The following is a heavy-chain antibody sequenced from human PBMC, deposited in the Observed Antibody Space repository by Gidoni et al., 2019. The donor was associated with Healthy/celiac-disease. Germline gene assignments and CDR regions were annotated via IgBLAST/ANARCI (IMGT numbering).Heavy chain of an antibody. CDR2: ISYDGSNK. CDR3: ARERDSDCTNGVCYTGDAFDI. D-gene: IGHD2-8*01. CDR1: GFTFSSYA. V-gene: IGHV3-30-3*01. J-gene: IGHJ3*02. Sequence: QVQLVESGGGVVQPGRSLRLSCAAFGFTFSSYAMHCVRQAPGKGLEWVAVISYDGSNKYYADSVKGRFTISRDNSKNTLYLQMNSLRAEDTAVYYCARERDSDCTNGVCYTGDAFDIWGQGTMVTVSS.